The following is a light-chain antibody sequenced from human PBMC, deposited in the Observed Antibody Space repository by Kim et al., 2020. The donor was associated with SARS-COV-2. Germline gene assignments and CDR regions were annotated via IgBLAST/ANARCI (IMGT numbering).Light chain of an antibody. CDR3: QVWDNNTWV. CDR1: NMGNNL. J-gene: IGLJ3*02. Sequence: ARGPTASISCGGNNMGNNLVRCYQQKAGQAPVLVIYRDSSRPAVIPERSAATNAGNTTTLTVRSAPVGDAADYYYQVWDNNTWVFGAGTQLTVL. CDR2: RDS. V-gene: IGLV3-9*01.